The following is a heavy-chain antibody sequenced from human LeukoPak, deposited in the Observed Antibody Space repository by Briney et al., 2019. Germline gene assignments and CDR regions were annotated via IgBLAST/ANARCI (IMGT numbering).Heavy chain of an antibody. V-gene: IGHV4-30-2*01. CDR2: IYHNGST. J-gene: IGHJ4*02. Sequence: SQTLSLTCTVSGGSISSGGYYWSWIRQPPGKGLECIGYIYHNGSTYYSPSLKSRVTISVDRSKNQFSLKLTSVTAADTAVYYCARALVAPLGGYFDYWGQGTLVTVSS. D-gene: IGHD5-12*01. CDR1: GGSISSGGYY. CDR3: ARALVAPLGGYFDY.